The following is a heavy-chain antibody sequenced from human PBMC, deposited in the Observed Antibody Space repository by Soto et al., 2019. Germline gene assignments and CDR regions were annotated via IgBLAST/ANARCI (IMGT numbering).Heavy chain of an antibody. J-gene: IGHJ3*02. D-gene: IGHD3-10*01. CDR2: ISPDGTIP. CDR1: GFTFSNYW. CDR3: ARFRGDAVDI. V-gene: IGHV3-74*01. Sequence: EVQLLESGGGLVQPGGSLRLSCAVSGFTFSNYWMHWVRQAPGKGLVWVSTISPDGTIPDYTDSVKGRLAISRDNAKSTLVLQINSLRPEDTAVYYCARFRGDAVDIWGPGTMVTVSS.